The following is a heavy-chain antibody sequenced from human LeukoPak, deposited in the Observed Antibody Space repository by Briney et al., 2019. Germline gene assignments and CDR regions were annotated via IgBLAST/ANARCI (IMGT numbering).Heavy chain of an antibody. D-gene: IGHD4-23*01. J-gene: IGHJ4*02. Sequence: GSLRLSCAASGFTFSGSAMHWVRQASGKGLEWVGRIRSKANSYATAYAASVKGRFTISRDDSKNTAYLQMNSLKTEDTAVYYCTSATAVVTPEWGQGTLVTVSS. CDR1: GFTFSGSA. CDR3: TSATAVVTPE. V-gene: IGHV3-73*01. CDR2: IRSKANSYAT.